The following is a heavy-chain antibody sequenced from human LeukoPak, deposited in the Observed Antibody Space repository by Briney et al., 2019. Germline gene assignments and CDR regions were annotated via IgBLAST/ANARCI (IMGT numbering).Heavy chain of an antibody. D-gene: IGHD3-10*01. CDR1: GFTFSSYW. J-gene: IGHJ4*02. CDR3: ARLSAMLRGPEAIYYFDY. Sequence: GGSLRLSCAASGFTFSSYWMSWVRQAPGKGLEWVSYISSSSSTIYYADSVKGRFTISRDNAKNSLYLQMNSLRAEDTAVYYCARLSAMLRGPEAIYYFDYWGQGTLVTVSS. V-gene: IGHV3-48*01. CDR2: ISSSSSTI.